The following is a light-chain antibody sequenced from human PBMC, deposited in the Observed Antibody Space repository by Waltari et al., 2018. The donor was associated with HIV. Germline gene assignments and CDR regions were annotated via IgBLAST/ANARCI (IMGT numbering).Light chain of an antibody. CDR1: HTLIDKHTNKHY. V-gene: IGKV4-1*01. CDR2: CPS. Sequence: DSEMTHAPDSLAVSLGGRASNNCKYSHTLIDKHTNKHYLAWYQQKPGQPPKLLIYCPSSRASGVPARFSGSGSGTDFTLTISSLQSEDVAVYYCQQYRTSLHTFGPGTKVEI. J-gene: IGKJ3*01. CDR3: QQYRTSLHT.